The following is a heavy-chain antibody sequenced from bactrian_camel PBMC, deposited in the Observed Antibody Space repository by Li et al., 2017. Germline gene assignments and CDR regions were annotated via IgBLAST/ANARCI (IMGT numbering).Heavy chain of an antibody. V-gene: IGHV3S40*01. Sequence: VQLVESGGGSVQAGGSLRLSCEASGWTYSSGCMGWFRQSPGAEREGVATITVARGSTYYPGGVKGRFTVSQGKAKNTVYLQMNSLKPEDTAMYYCAAGPRQVLVGLFGRRSCEYNNWGQGTQVTVS. D-gene: IGHD2*01. J-gene: IGHJ4*01. CDR2: ITVARGST. CDR1: GWTYSSGC. CDR3: AAGPRQVLVGLFGRRSCEYNN.